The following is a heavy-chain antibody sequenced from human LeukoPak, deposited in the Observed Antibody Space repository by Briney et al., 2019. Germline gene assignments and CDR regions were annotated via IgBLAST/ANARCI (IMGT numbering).Heavy chain of an antibody. J-gene: IGHJ4*02. CDR1: GGSFSGYY. Sequence: SETLSLTCAVYGGSFSGYYWSWIRQPPGKGLEWIGEINHSGSTNYNPSLKSRVTISVDTSKNQFSLKLSSVTAADTAVYYCARRIVVITTLDYWGREPWSPSPQ. CDR3: ARRIVVITTLDY. CDR2: INHSGST. V-gene: IGHV4-34*01. D-gene: IGHD3-22*01.